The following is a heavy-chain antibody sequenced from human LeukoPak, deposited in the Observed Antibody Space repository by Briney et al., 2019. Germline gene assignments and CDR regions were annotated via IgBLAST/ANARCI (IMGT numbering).Heavy chain of an antibody. V-gene: IGHV1-8*01. J-gene: IGHJ4*02. CDR1: GYTFTSYD. CDR3: ARVMITFGGVIVIRWFDY. D-gene: IGHD3-16*02. Sequence: ASVKVSCKASGYTFTSYDINWVRQATGQGLEWMGWMNPNSGNTGYAQKFQGRVTMTRNTSISTAYMELSSLRSEDTAVYYCARVMITFGGVIVIRWFDYWGQGTLVTVSS. CDR2: MNPNSGNT.